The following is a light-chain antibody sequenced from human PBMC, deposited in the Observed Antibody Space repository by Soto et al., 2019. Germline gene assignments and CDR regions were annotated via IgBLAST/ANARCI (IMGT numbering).Light chain of an antibody. V-gene: IGKV1-5*01. Sequence: DIQMTQSPSTLSGSVGDRVTITCRASQTISSWLAWYQQKPGKAPKLLIYEASSLESGVPSRFSGSGSGTEFTLTIGGLQPDDFATYFCQQFNSYPITFGQGTRLEIK. J-gene: IGKJ5*01. CDR2: EAS. CDR3: QQFNSYPIT. CDR1: QTISSW.